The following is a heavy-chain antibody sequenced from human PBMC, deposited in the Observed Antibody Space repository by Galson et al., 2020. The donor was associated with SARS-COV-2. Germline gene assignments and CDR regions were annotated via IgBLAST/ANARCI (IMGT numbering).Heavy chain of an antibody. V-gene: IGHV4-4*07. Sequence: ASETLSLTCTVSGCSISTYYWSWIRQPAGKGLEWIGRISSRGTTNYNPPPKSRLTMSLDTSKNQFSLKLTSVTAADTAVYYCARLYSGSWSVYHVGWDVGGEGTTV. J-gene: IGHJ6*02. D-gene: IGHD2-21*01. CDR1: GCSISTYY. CDR3: ARLYSGSWSVYHVGWDV. CDR2: ISSRGTT.